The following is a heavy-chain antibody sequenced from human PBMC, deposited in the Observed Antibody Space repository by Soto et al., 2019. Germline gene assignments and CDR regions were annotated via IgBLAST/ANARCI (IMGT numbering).Heavy chain of an antibody. Sequence: ASVKVSCKVSGYTLTELSMHWVRQAPGKGLEWMGGFDPEDGETIYAQKFQGRVTMTEDTSSDTAYMELSSLRSEDTAVYYCATAPPRVFGVVINKLTNDAFDIWGQGTMVTVSS. D-gene: IGHD3-3*01. CDR3: ATAPPRVFGVVINKLTNDAFDI. CDR1: GYTLTELS. V-gene: IGHV1-24*01. J-gene: IGHJ3*02. CDR2: FDPEDGET.